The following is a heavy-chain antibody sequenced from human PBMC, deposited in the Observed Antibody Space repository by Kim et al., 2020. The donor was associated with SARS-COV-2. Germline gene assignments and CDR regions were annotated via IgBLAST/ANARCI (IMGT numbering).Heavy chain of an antibody. D-gene: IGHD1-20*01. CDR1: GFTFSSYT. J-gene: IGHJ3*02. CDR3: AKDGGITGTKDSFDI. CDR2: IISSGGAT. Sequence: GGSLRLSCAASGFTFSSYTMSWVRQAPRKGLEWVSDIISSGGATYYADSVKGRFTISRDNSKNTLYLQMNSLRAEDTAVYYCAKDGGITGTKDSFDIWGQGTMVTVSS. V-gene: IGHV3-23*01.